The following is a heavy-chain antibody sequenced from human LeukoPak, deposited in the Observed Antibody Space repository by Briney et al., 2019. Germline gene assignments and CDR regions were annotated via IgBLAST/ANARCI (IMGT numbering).Heavy chain of an antibody. CDR1: SDKISSYY. J-gene: IGHJ6*03. D-gene: IGHD3-3*01. Sequence: SETLSLTCSVPSDKISSYYWNWIRHPPGKGLEWFGRIFTTGTTNYSPSLKSRVTISIDRSKNQFYLNLSSVTAADTAVYYCARGVTLFGGHYMDVWGKGTTVTVSS. CDR3: ARGVTLFGGHYMDV. V-gene: IGHV4-4*07. CDR2: IFTTGTT.